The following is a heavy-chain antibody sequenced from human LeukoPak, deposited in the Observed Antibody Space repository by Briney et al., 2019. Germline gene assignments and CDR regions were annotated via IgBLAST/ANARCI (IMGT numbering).Heavy chain of an antibody. CDR3: ARGIADYFDY. D-gene: IGHD6-13*01. V-gene: IGHV3-21*01. J-gene: IGHJ4*02. Sequence: PGGSLRLSCSASGFTFSSYAMHWVRQAPGRGLEWVSSISSSSSYIYYADSVKGRFTISRDNAKNSLYLQMNSLRAEDTAVYYCARGIADYFDYWGQGTLVTVSS. CDR1: GFTFSSYA. CDR2: ISSSSSYI.